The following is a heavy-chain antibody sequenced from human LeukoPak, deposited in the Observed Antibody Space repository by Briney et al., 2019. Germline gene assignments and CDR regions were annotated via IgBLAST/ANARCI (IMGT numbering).Heavy chain of an antibody. D-gene: IGHD6-13*01. Sequence: GGSLRLSCAASEFIFSGYWMNWVRQAPGKGLEWVANIKQDGSEKQYVDSVRGRFTISRDNAKNSLYLQMNNLRVEDTAVYYCARDGFVGAADYWGQGTLVTVSS. CDR3: ARDGFVGAADY. V-gene: IGHV3-7*01. CDR1: EFIFSGYW. CDR2: IKQDGSEK. J-gene: IGHJ4*02.